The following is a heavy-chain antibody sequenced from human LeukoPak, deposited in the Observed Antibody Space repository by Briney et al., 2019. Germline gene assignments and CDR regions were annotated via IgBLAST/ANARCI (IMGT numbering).Heavy chain of an antibody. V-gene: IGHV1-18*01. CDR2: ISTYNGNT. D-gene: IGHD4-17*01. Sequence: GASVKVSCKASGYTFTKYGITWVRQAPGQGLEWMGWISTYNGNTNYAQKLQGRVTMTTDTSTSTAYMELRSLISDDAAVYYCASGDDYGDYWGLYWGQGTLVTVSS. J-gene: IGHJ4*02. CDR1: GYTFTKYG. CDR3: ASGDDYGDYWGLY.